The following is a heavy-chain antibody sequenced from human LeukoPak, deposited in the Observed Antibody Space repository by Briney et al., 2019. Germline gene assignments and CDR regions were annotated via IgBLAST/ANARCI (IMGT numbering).Heavy chain of an antibody. CDR1: GYTFTGYY. CDR2: IKPNSGDT. D-gene: IGHD1-26*01. V-gene: IGHV1-2*02. CDR3: ARDPSREGMDV. J-gene: IGHJ6*02. Sequence: ASVKVSCKASGYTFTGYYIHWVRQAPGQGLEWMGLIKPNSGDTKYAQKFQGRVTMTRDTSITTAYMELSSLRSEGTAVYYCARDPSREGMDVWGQGTTVTVSS.